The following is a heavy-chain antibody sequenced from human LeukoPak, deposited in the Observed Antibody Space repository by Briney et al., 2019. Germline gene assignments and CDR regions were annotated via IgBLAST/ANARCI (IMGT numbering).Heavy chain of an antibody. D-gene: IGHD1-26*01. J-gene: IGHJ4*02. V-gene: IGHV3-21*01. CDR3: ARDLSVGAKPDLGFDY. CDR2: ISGSGSYR. Sequence: GGSLRLSCAASGFTFSSYIMNWVRQAPGKGLEWVSSISGSGSYRYYADSVQGRFTISRDNAKNSLYLQMNSLRAEDTAVYYCARDLSVGAKPDLGFDYWGQGTLVTVSS. CDR1: GFTFSSYI.